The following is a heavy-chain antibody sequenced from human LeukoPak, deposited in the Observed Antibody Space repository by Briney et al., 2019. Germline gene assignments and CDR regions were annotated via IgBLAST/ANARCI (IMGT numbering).Heavy chain of an antibody. D-gene: IGHD5-18*01. CDR2: IYYSGST. CDR3: ARLKFTAMVDY. J-gene: IGHJ4*02. CDR1: GGSISSYY. Sequence: PSETLSHTCTVSGGSISSYYWSWIRQPPGKGLEWIGYIYYSGSTNYNPSLKSRVTISVDTSKNQFSLKLSSVTAADTAVYYCARLKFTAMVDYWGQGTLVTVSS. V-gene: IGHV4-59*08.